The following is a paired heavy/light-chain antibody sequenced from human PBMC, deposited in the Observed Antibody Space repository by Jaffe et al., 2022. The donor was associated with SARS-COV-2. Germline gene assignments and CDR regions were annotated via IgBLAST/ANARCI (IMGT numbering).Heavy chain of an antibody. V-gene: IGHV3-11*01. J-gene: IGHJ5*02. D-gene: IGHD4-17*01. CDR2: ISSSGSTI. CDR3: ARVNGDYELLPWFDP. Sequence: QVQLVESGGGLVKPGGSLRLSCAASGFTFSDYYMSWIRQAPGKGLEWVSYISSSGSTIYYADSVKGRFTISRDNAKNSLYLQMNSLRAEDTAVYYCARVNGDYELLPWFDPWGQGTLVTVSS. CDR1: GFTFSDYY.
Light chain of an antibody. V-gene: IGKV3-11*01. CDR3: QQRSN. Sequence: EIVLTQSPATLSLSPGERATLSCRASQSVSSYLAWYQQKPGQAPRLLIYDASNRATGIPARFSGSGSGTDFTLTISSLEPEDFAVYYCQQRSNFGPGTKVDIK. CDR2: DAS. J-gene: IGKJ3*01. CDR1: QSVSSY.